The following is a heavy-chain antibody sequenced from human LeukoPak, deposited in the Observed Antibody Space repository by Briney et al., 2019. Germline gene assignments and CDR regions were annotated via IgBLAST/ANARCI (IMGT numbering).Heavy chain of an antibody. V-gene: IGHV3-23*01. CDR3: GRQKSTGDRRRLDC. CDR1: GFTFSSYA. J-gene: IGHJ4*02. D-gene: IGHD4-17*01. CDR2: ITGSGSGT. Sequence: GGSLRLSCAASGFTFSSYAMSWVRQAPGKGLEGVSGITGSGSGTYYADSVKGRFTISRDNSKNTLYLRINSLRPEDTAVYYCGRQKSTGDRRRLDCWGQGTLVSVSS.